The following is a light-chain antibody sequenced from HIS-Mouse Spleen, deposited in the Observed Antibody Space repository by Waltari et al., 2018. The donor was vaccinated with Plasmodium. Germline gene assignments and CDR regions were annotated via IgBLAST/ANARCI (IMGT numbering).Light chain of an antibody. CDR1: QDISNY. CDR2: DAS. V-gene: IGKV1-33*01. Sequence: DIQMTQYPSSLSASVRDRVTITCQASQDISNYLNWYQQKPGKAPKLLIYDASNLETGVPSRFSGSGSGTDFTFTISSLQPEDIATYYCQQYDNLPYTFGQGTKLEIK. J-gene: IGKJ2*01. CDR3: QQYDNLPYT.